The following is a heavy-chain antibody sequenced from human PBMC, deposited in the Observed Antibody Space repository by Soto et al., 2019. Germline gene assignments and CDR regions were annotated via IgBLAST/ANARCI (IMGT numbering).Heavy chain of an antibody. V-gene: IGHV1-46*01. Sequence: QVQLVQSGAEVKKPGASVKVSCKASGYTFTSYYMHWGRQAPGQGLEWMGIINPSGGSTSYAQKFQGRVTMTRDTSTSTVYMELSSLRSEDTAVYYCARAPQWERPEPGFDYWGQGTLVTVSS. CDR2: INPSGGST. CDR3: ARAPQWERPEPGFDY. CDR1: GYTFTSYY. D-gene: IGHD1-26*01. J-gene: IGHJ4*02.